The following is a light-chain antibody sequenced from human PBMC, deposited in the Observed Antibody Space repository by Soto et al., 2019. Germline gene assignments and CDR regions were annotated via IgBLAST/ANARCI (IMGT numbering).Light chain of an antibody. V-gene: IGLV2-11*01. CDR2: DVN. CDR1: SNDVGGYHY. J-gene: IGLJ1*01. Sequence: QSALTQPRSVSGSPGQSVTISFTGTSNDVGGYHYVSWYQHHPGKAPKLVIFDVNRRPSGVPHRFSGSKSDNTASLTISGLQAEDEADYYCCSYAGSYIYVFGTGTKVTVL. CDR3: CSYAGSYIYV.